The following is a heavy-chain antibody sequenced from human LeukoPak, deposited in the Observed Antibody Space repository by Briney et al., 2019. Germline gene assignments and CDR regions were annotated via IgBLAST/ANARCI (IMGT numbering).Heavy chain of an antibody. Sequence: GALRLSCSASGFTLSSYWMSWVRQAPGKGLEWVANIKQDGSEKYYVDSVKGRFTISRDNAKNSLYLQMNSLRAEDTAVYYCARDSYFCPMDVWGQGTTVTVSS. CDR3: ARDSYFCPMDV. CDR1: GFTLSSYW. J-gene: IGHJ6*02. CDR2: IKQDGSEK. D-gene: IGHD3-3*01. V-gene: IGHV3-7*04.